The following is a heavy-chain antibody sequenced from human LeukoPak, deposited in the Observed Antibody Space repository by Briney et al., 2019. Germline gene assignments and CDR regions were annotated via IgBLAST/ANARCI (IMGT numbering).Heavy chain of an antibody. J-gene: IGHJ1*01. CDR3: ARVRREGLF. D-gene: IGHD3/OR15-3a*01. CDR2: IYHSGTT. Sequence: PSETLSLTCSVSGYSISSGYYWGWIRQSPEKGLEWIGSIYHSGTTYYNPSLKGRVSISVDTSKNQFSLKVTSVTAADTAVDYCARVRREGLFWGQGALVTVSS. CDR1: GYSISSGYY. V-gene: IGHV4-38-2*02.